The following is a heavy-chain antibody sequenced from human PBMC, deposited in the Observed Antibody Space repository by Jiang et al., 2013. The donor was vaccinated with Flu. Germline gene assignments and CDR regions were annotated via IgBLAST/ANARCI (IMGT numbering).Heavy chain of an antibody. J-gene: IGHJ4*02. CDR2: IYPGDSDT. D-gene: IGHD2-15*01. Sequence: IIYPGDSDTRYSPSFQGQVTISADKSISTAYLQWSSLKASDTAMYYCASGGGSFVKYWGQGTLVTVSS. V-gene: IGHV5-51*01. CDR3: ASGGGSFVKY.